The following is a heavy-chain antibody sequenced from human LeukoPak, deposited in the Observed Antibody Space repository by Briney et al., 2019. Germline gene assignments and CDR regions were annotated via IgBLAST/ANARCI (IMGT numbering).Heavy chain of an antibody. CDR2: ISGSGGNT. Sequence: PSGGSLRLSCAASGFTFSTYAMNWVRQAPGKGLEWVSGISGSGGNTYYADSVKGRFTISRDNPKNTLYLQMNSLRAEDTAVYYCASPAWWFGELWYYYYGMDVWGQGTTVTVSS. D-gene: IGHD3-10*01. CDR1: GFTFSTYA. CDR3: ASPAWWFGELWYYYYGMDV. V-gene: IGHV3-23*01. J-gene: IGHJ6*02.